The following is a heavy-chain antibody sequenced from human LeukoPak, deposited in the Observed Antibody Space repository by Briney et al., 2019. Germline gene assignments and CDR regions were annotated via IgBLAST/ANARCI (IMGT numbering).Heavy chain of an antibody. CDR2: INPSGDFT. V-gene: IGHV1-46*02. D-gene: IGHD6-13*01. CDR3: ASEAPASGKFDS. CDR1: GYTFNTYY. Sequence: GASVKVSCKASGYTFNTYYIHWVRQAPGQGLEWMGGINPSGDFTSYAQNFQGRITVTRDMSTRTAYMEMSSLRAEDTAVYFCASEAPASGKFDSWGQGALVIVSS. J-gene: IGHJ4*02.